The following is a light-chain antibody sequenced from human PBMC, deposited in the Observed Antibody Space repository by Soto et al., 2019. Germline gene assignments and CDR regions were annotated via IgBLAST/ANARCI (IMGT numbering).Light chain of an antibody. CDR1: QGISTY. V-gene: IGKV1-12*01. CDR2: SAS. CDR3: QQSSSFPLT. Sequence: DNQKTPSPAPLPGSXGRRVTNTFRASQGISTYLNWYQQKPGRAPKLLIYSASSLQNGAPSRFTGSGSETDFTLTISSLQPEDVATYYCQQSSSFPLTFGGGCKV. J-gene: IGKJ4*01.